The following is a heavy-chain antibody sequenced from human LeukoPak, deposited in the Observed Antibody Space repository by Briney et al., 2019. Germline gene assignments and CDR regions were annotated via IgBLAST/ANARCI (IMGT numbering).Heavy chain of an antibody. J-gene: IGHJ4*02. CDR1: GGSISSSSYY. CDR2: IYYSGST. D-gene: IGHD3-9*01. V-gene: IGHV4-39*01. Sequence: SETLSLTCTVSGGSISSSSYYWGWIRQPPGKGLEWIGSIYYSGSTYYNPSLKSRVTISVDTSKNQFSLKLSSVTAADTAVYYCARRLRYFDWGNEDDYWGQGTLVTVSS. CDR3: ARRLRYFDWGNEDDY.